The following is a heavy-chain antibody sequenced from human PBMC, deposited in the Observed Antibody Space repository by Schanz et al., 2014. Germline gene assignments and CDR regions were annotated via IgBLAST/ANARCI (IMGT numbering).Heavy chain of an antibody. CDR1: GFAFSSYG. CDR3: TASSGWHPSTDY. V-gene: IGHV3-23*01. D-gene: IGHD6-19*01. CDR2: IGVDGTTT. J-gene: IGHJ4*02. Sequence: EVQLLESGGGLVQPGGSLRLSCLASGFAFSSYGMNWLRQAPGKGLEWVSVIGVDGTTTYYADSVKGRFTISRDNAKSSLYLQMSSLRVEDTAVYYCTASSGWHPSTDYWGQGTLVTVSS.